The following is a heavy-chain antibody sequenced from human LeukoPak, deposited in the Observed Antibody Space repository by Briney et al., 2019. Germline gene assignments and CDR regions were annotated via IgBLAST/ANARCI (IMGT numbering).Heavy chain of an antibody. CDR3: ARGGTAMVRDYYYYGMDV. Sequence: GGSLRPSCAASGFTFSSYSMNWVRQAPGKGLEWVSSISSSSSYIYYADSVKGRFTISRDNAKNSLYLQMNSLRAEDTAVYCCARGGTAMVRDYYYYGMDVWGQGTTVTVSS. CDR2: ISSSSSYI. D-gene: IGHD5-18*01. V-gene: IGHV3-21*01. CDR1: GFTFSSYS. J-gene: IGHJ6*02.